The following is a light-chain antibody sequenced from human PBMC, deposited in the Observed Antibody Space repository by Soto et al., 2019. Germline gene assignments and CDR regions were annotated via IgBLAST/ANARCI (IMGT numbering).Light chain of an antibody. CDR3: ATWNDGVFV. V-gene: IGLV1-44*01. CDR1: TSNIGRST. Sequence: QSVLTQPPSASGTPGQRVTISFSGSTSNIGRSTVSWYQQFPGAAPKLLIYSNTQRPLGVPVRFSGSKSDTSASLAISGLQSEDEADYYCATWNDGVFVFGIGTKVTVL. CDR2: SNT. J-gene: IGLJ1*01.